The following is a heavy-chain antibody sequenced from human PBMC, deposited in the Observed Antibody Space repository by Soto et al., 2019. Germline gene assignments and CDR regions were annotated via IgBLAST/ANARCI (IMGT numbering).Heavy chain of an antibody. CDR2: IYPGDSDT. CDR3: ARSAVWDDAYYYYGMDV. D-gene: IGHD1-1*01. CDR1: GYSFTSYW. Sequence: PGESLKISCKGSGYSFTSYWIGWVRQMPGKGLEWMGIIYPGDSDTRYSPSFQGQVTISADKSISTAYLQWSSLKASDTAMYYCARSAVWDDAYYYYGMDVWGQGTTVTVSS. J-gene: IGHJ6*02. V-gene: IGHV5-51*01.